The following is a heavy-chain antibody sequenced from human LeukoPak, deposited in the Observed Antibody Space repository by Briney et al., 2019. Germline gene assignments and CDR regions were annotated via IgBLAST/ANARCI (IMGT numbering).Heavy chain of an antibody. V-gene: IGHV4-59*12. D-gene: IGHD2-15*01. J-gene: IGHJ4*02. CDR2: IHDSGIT. CDR1: GGSISDSY. CDR3: VREILYCSGGSCYRGPFDN. Sequence: SETLSLTCTVSGGSISDSYWSWIRQPPGKGLEWIGKIHDSGITNYNPSLKSRVTFSVDTSKKQFSLNLNSVTAADTAVYYCVREILYCSGGSCYRGPFDNWGQGTLVTVSA.